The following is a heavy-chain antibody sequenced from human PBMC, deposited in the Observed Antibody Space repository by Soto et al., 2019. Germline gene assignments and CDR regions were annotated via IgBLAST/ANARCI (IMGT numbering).Heavy chain of an antibody. D-gene: IGHD6-19*01. CDR2: INSDGSST. CDR3: ARDSSGWYYFDY. J-gene: IGHJ4*02. Sequence: PGGSLRLSCAASGFTFSSYWRHWVRQAPGKGLVWVSRINSDGSSTSYADSVKGRFTISRDNAKNTLYLQMNSLRAEDTAVYYCARDSSGWYYFDYWGQGTLVTVSS. CDR1: GFTFSSYW. V-gene: IGHV3-74*01.